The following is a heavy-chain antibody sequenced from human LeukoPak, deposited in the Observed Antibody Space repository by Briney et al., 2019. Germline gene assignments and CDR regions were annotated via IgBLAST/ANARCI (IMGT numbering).Heavy chain of an antibody. V-gene: IGHV3-23*01. J-gene: IGHJ4*02. Sequence: GGSLRLSCAASGFTFSSYAMSWVRQAPGKGLEWVSAISGSGGSTYYADSVKGRFTISRDNSKNTLYLQMNSLRAEDTAVYYRAKDRVKGPPPPYFDYWGQGTLVTVSS. CDR2: ISGSGGST. CDR3: AKDRVKGPPPPYFDY. CDR1: GFTFSSYA. D-gene: IGHD2-21*01.